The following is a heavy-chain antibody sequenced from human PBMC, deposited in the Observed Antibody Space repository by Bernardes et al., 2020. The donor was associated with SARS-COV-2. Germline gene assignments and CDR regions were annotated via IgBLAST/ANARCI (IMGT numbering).Heavy chain of an antibody. D-gene: IGHD2-2*01. CDR3: AREGPYCSSTSCYYYGMDV. J-gene: IGHJ6*02. CDR1: GFTFSSYD. Sequence: GGSLRLSCAASGFTFSSYDMHWVRQATGKGLEWVSAIGTAGDTYYPGSVKGRFTISRENAKNSLYLQMNSLRAGDTAVYYCAREGPYCSSTSCYYYGMDVWAKGPRSPSP. V-gene: IGHV3-13*01. CDR2: IGTAGDT.